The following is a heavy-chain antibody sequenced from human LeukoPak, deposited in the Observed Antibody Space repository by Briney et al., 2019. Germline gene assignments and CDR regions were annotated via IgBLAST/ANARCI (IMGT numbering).Heavy chain of an antibody. CDR3: ARPFKQWLVLFDY. CDR2: FSGGGDS. Sequence: GGSLRLSCVASGFTSGVYAMSWVRQAPGKGLEWVSAFSGGGDSFYADSVRGRFSVSADKSKNILYLQMNSLRVEDTAVYYCARPFKQWLVLFDYWGQGTLVTVSS. J-gene: IGHJ4*02. V-gene: IGHV3-23*01. CDR1: GFTSGVYA. D-gene: IGHD6-19*01.